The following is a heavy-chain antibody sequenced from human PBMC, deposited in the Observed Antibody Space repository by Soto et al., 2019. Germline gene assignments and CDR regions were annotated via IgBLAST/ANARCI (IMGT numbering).Heavy chain of an antibody. D-gene: IGHD6-19*01. CDR2: IIPIFGTA. CDR3: ASHDSSGWSSSYCYGMYV. V-gene: IGHV1-69*01. Sequence: QVQLVQSGAEVKKPGSSVKVSCKASGGTFSSYAISWVRQAPGQGLEWMGGIIPIFGTANYAQKFQGRVTITADESTSTAYMEVSRLRAEGTAVYYCASHDSSGWSSSYCYGMYVWGQGTTVNVSS. CDR1: GGTFSSYA. J-gene: IGHJ6*02.